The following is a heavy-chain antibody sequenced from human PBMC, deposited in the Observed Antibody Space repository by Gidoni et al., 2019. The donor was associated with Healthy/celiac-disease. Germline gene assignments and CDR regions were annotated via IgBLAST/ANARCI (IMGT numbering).Heavy chain of an antibody. CDR3: ARDNIYYYDSSGYYHWFDP. Sequence: QVQLVESGGGVVQPGRSLRLSCAASGVTFSSYGMHWVRQAPGKGLEWVAVIWYDGSNKYYADSVKGRFTISRDNSKNTLYLQMNSLRAEDTAVYYCARDNIYYYDSSGYYHWFDPWGQGTLVTVSS. J-gene: IGHJ5*02. CDR2: IWYDGSNK. V-gene: IGHV3-33*01. D-gene: IGHD3-22*01. CDR1: GVTFSSYG.